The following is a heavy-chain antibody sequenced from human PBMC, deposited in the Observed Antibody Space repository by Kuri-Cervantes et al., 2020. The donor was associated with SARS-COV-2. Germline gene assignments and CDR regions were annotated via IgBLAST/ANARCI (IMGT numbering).Heavy chain of an antibody. D-gene: IGHD1-26*01. CDR1: GYTFTGYY. J-gene: IGHJ3*02. Sequence: ASVKVSCKASGYTFTGYYMHWVRQAPGQGLEWMGWINPNSGGTNYAQKFQGRVTMTRDTSISTAYMELSRLRSDDTAVYYCARALVGATFEDAFDIWGQGTMVTVSS. V-gene: IGHV1-2*02. CDR2: INPNSGGT. CDR3: ARALVGATFEDAFDI.